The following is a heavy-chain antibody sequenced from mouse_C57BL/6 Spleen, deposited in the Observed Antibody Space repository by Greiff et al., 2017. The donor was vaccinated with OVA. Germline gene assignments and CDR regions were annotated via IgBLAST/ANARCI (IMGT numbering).Heavy chain of an antibody. J-gene: IGHJ4*01. CDR2: ISSGSSTL. CDR3: ARMGRDYAMDY. CDR1: GFTFRDYG. V-gene: IGHV5-17*01. Sequence: EVQLVESGGGLVKPGGSLKLSCAASGFTFRDYGMHWVRQAPEKGLEWVAYISSGSSTLYYADTVKGRFTISRDNAKNTLFLQMTSLRSEDTAMYYCARMGRDYAMDYWGQGTSVTVSS.